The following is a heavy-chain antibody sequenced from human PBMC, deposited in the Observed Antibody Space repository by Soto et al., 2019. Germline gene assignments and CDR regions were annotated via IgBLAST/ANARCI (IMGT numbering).Heavy chain of an antibody. J-gene: IGHJ5*02. CDR1: GGSISSSNW. CDR2: IYHSGST. V-gene: IGHV4-4*02. CDR3: ARGAMVRGLLLYNWFDP. D-gene: IGHD3-10*01. Sequence: PSETLSLTCAVSGGSISSSNWWSWVRQPPGKGLEWIGEIYHSGSTNYNPSLKSRVTISVDKSKNQFSLKLSSVTAADTAVYYCARGAMVRGLLLYNWFDPWGQGTLVTVSS.